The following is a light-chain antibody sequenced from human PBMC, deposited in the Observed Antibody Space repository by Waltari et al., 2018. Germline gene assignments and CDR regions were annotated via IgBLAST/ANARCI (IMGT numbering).Light chain of an antibody. Sequence: EIVLTQSPATLSLSPGEGATLSCRASQSVSSQLVWYQQKRGQAPRLLIYDASNRATGIPARFSGRGSGTDFTLTISSREPEDFAVYYCQQCNNSPPTFGQGTKVEIK. V-gene: IGKV3-11*01. J-gene: IGKJ1*01. CDR3: QQCNNSPPT. CDR2: DAS. CDR1: QSVSSQ.